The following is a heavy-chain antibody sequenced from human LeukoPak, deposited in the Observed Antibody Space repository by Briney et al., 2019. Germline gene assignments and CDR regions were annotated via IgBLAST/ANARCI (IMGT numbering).Heavy chain of an antibody. V-gene: IGHV3-21*01. CDR1: GFTLSNAW. D-gene: IGHD1-26*01. Sequence: GGSLRLSCAASGFTLSNAWMNWVRQAPGKGLEWVSSISSSSSYKYYADSLRGRFTISRDNAKNSLYLQMNSLRAEDTAVYYCARDRGWELHDAFDIWGQGTMVTVSS. J-gene: IGHJ3*02. CDR2: ISSSSSYK. CDR3: ARDRGWELHDAFDI.